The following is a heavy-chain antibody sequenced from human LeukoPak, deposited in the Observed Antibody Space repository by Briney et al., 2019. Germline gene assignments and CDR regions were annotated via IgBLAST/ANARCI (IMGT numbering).Heavy chain of an antibody. CDR2: ITPDGSQK. V-gene: IGHV3-7*01. J-gene: IGHJ3*01. Sequence: GGSLRLSCAASGFTFSTYWMSWVREASGKGLEWVANITPDGSQKYFLDSVKGRFTISRDNARNLLFLQMNNLRDEDTAIYYCARDPEGGAFDLWGQGTMVTVSS. D-gene: IGHD3-16*01. CDR1: GFTFSTYW. CDR3: ARDPEGGAFDL.